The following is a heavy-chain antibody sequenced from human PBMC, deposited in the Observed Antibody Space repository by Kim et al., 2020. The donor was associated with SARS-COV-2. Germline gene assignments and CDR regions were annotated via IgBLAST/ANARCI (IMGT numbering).Heavy chain of an antibody. J-gene: IGHJ3*02. CDR2: IYYSGST. CDR1: GGSISSGGYY. Sequence: SETLSLTCTVSGGSISSGGYYWSWIRQHPGKGLEWIGYIYYSGSTYYNPSLKSRVTISVDTSKNQFSLKLSSVTAADTAVYYYARARRITIFGVVTAIDAFDIWGQGTMVTVSS. V-gene: IGHV4-31*03. D-gene: IGHD3-3*01. CDR3: ARARRITIFGVVTAIDAFDI.